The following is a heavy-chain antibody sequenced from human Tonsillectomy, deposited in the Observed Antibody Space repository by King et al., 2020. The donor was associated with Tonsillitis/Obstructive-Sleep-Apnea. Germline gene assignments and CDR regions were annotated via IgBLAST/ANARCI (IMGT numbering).Heavy chain of an antibody. Sequence: VQLVESGGGLVQPGGSLRLSCAASGFTVSSNSMSWVRQAPGKGLEWVSLIYSGGSTFYADSVKGRFTISRDNSKNTLYLQMNSLGAEDTAVYFCARAPSACFYMDVWAKGPGLTLSS. CDR1: GFTVSSNS. J-gene: IGHJ6*03. D-gene: IGHD3-16*01. V-gene: IGHV3-66*01. CDR3: ARAPSACFYMDV. CDR2: IYSGGST.